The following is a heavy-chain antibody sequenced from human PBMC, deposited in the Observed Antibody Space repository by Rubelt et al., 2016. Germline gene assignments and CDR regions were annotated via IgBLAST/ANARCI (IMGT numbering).Heavy chain of an antibody. V-gene: IGHV5-10-1*01. J-gene: IGHJ6*03. CDR2: IDPSDSYT. CDR3: AGLGGLVVSRYYYDYMDV. D-gene: IGHD2-15*01. CDR1: GYSFTSYW. Sequence: EVQLVQSGAEVKKPGESLRISCKGSGYSFTSYWISWVRQMPGKGLELMGRIDPSDSYTNSSPSFQGHGTIAADKSISTAYRQWSSLKASDTAMYYCAGLGGLVVSRYYYDYMDVWGKGTTVTVSS.